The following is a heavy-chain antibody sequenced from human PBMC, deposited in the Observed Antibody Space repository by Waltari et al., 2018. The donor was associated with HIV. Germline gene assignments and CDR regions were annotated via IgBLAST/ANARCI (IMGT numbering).Heavy chain of an antibody. J-gene: IGHJ4*02. V-gene: IGHV3-49*04. D-gene: IGHD3-22*01. CDR1: GFTFGDYS. CDR2: IRSKGYGGTT. Sequence: LVQPGRSLRLSCKTSGFTFGDYSMNWVRQAPGKGLQWVGFIRSKGYGGTTEYAASVKGRFTISRDDFKSIAYLQMNSLKPEDTAVYYCTKFSSGYYLADYWGQGTLVTVSS. CDR3: TKFSSGYYLADY.